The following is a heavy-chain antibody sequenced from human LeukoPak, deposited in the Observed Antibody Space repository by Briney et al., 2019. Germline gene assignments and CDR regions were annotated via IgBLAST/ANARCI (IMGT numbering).Heavy chain of an antibody. CDR2: ISSSFSTI. CDR1: GFTFSSYK. CDR3: TRGARQLLTNNWFDP. Sequence: GGSLRLSCAASGFTFSSYKMNWVCQTPGKRLGWVSYISSSFSTIYYTDSVKGRSTISTDNAKTSLYLQMNSLRAEDAAVYYSTRGARQLLTNNWFDPWGQGTLVTVSS. V-gene: IGHV3-48*03. D-gene: IGHD6-19*01. J-gene: IGHJ5*02.